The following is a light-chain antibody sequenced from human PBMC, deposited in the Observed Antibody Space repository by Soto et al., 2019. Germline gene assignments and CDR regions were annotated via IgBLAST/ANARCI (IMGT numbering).Light chain of an antibody. V-gene: IGKV1-5*03. CDR1: QSISTW. CDR2: KAS. CDR3: QKYNSYTWT. J-gene: IGKJ1*01. Sequence: IQMTQSPSTLSASVGDRVTFTCRASQSISTWLAWYQQKPGKAPKLLIYKASTLEVGVPSRFSGSGSGTEFTLTISTLQTSDFETYYCQKYNSYTWTFGQGTKV.